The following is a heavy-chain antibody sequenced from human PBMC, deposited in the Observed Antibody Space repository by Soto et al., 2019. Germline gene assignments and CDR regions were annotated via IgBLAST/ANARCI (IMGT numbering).Heavy chain of an antibody. D-gene: IGHD6-19*01. V-gene: IGHV3-15*01. Sequence: EVQLVESGGGLVKPGGSLRLSCAASGFTFSNAWMSWVRQAPGKGLEWVGRIKSKTDGGTTDYAAPVKGRFTISRDDSTNTLYLQMNSLKTEDTAVYYCTTEGGWYEKVDYWGQGTLVTVSS. CDR3: TTEGGWYEKVDY. J-gene: IGHJ4*02. CDR1: GFTFSNAW. CDR2: IKSKTDGGTT.